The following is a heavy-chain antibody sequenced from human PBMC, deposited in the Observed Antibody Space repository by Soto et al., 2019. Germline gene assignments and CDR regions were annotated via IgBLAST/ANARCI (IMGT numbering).Heavy chain of an antibody. CDR2: FHYSGAA. V-gene: IGHV4-59*01. Sequence: SETLSLTCTVSGGSITTNHWSWIRHPPGKGLEWIGNFHYSGAANYNPSLNSRVTMSVDTSNNQFFLKLRPVTAADTAVYYCVRDQYLAAPFPYAMDVWGQGTTVTVSS. J-gene: IGHJ6*02. CDR1: GGSITTNH. D-gene: IGHD6-6*01. CDR3: VRDQYLAAPFPYAMDV.